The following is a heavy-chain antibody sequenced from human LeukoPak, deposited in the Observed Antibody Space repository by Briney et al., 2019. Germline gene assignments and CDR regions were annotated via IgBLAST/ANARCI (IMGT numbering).Heavy chain of an antibody. D-gene: IGHD3-9*01. CDR2: ISGSGGST. CDR1: GFTFSSYA. V-gene: IGHV3-23*01. J-gene: IGHJ4*02. CDR3: AKGTYYDILTGYSHLSY. Sequence: PGGSLRLSCAASGFTFSSYAMSWVRQAPGKGLEWVSAISGSGGSTYYADSVKGRFTISRDNSKNTLYLQMNSLRAEDTAVYYCAKGTYYDILTGYSHLSYWGQGTLVTVSS.